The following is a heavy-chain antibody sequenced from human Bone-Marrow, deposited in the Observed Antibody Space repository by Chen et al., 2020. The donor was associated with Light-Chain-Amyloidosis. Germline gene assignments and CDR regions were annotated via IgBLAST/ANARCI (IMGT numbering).Heavy chain of an antibody. D-gene: IGHD3-10*01. Sequence: QVQMVQSGAEVKEPGASIKVSCKTSGYTFTDFYIHWVRQAPGQGLEWMAWINPDTGGTRYAQKFQGGITVTRETSTRTVYMELSRLRSGDTAVYYCAKDSEIRGLIYAMNVWGQGTTVNVSS. CDR3: AKDSEIRGLIYAMNV. CDR2: INPDTGGT. CDR1: GYTFTDFY. V-gene: IGHV1-2*02. J-gene: IGHJ6*02.